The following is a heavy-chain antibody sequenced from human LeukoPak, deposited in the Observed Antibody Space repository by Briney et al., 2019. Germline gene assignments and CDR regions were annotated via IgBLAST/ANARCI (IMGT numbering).Heavy chain of an antibody. D-gene: IGHD3-3*01. V-gene: IGHV4-39*01. Sequence: SETLSLTCTVSGGSISGSSYYWGWIRQPPGKGLEWIGSIYYSGSTYYNPSLKSRVTISVDTSKNQFSLKLSSVTAADTAVYYCARVTQGYYDFWSGYYWGSDFDYWGQGTLVTVSS. CDR1: GGSISGSSYY. CDR2: IYYSGST. CDR3: ARVTQGYYDFWSGYYWGSDFDY. J-gene: IGHJ4*02.